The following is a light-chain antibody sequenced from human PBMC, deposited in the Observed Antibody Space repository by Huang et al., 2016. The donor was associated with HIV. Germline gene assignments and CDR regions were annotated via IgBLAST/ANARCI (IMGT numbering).Light chain of an antibody. CDR1: QSVANN. V-gene: IGKV3D-15*01. CDR2: GAS. J-gene: IGKJ2*01. CDR3: QHYHNWPPYS. Sequence: ELVLTQSPATLSVSPGGTAVLSCKASQSVANNLAWYQQRPGQAPRLLISGASTRATGIPDRFRGSGSETDFTLTISSLQSEDFALYHCQHYHNWPPYSFGQGTKLEI.